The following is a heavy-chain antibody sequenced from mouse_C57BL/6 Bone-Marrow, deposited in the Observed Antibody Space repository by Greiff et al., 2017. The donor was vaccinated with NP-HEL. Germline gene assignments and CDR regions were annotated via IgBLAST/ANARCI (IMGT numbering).Heavy chain of an antibody. CDR1: GFTFTDYY. Sequence: EVKLMESGGGLVQPGGSLSLSCAASGFTFTDYYMSWVRQPPGKALEWLGFIRNKANGYTTVYSASVKGRFTISRDTSQTVFYLLMNALRAEDSATYYCTLYGNYFDYWGQGTTLTVSS. D-gene: IGHD2-1*01. CDR3: TLYGNYFDY. J-gene: IGHJ2*01. V-gene: IGHV7-3*01. CDR2: IRNKANGYTT.